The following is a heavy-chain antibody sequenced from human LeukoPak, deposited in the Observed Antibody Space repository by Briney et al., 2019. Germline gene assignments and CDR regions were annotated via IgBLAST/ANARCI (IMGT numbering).Heavy chain of an antibody. CDR3: ARVPTNYYDSSGYPTDFDY. V-gene: IGHV4-30-4*01. Sequence: SQTLSLTCTVSGGSISSGDYYWSWIRQPPGKGLEWIGYIYYSGSTYYNPSLKSRVTISVDTSKNQFSLKLSSVTAADTAVYYCARVPTNYYDSSGYPTDFDYWGQGTLVTVSS. CDR1: GGSISSGDYY. D-gene: IGHD3-22*01. J-gene: IGHJ4*02. CDR2: IYYSGST.